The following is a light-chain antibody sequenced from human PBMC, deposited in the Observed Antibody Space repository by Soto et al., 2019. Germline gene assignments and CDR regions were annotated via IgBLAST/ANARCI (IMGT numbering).Light chain of an antibody. V-gene: IGKV3-15*01. CDR1: QSVSNN. CDR3: QEYNSWPYT. CDR2: GAS. J-gene: IGKJ2*01. Sequence: DIVMTQSPATLSVSPGARVTLSCRARQSVSNNLAWYQQKPGQAPRLLIYGASTRATGLPARFSGSGSGTEFTLTISSLQSEDFAVYYCQEYNSWPYTFGQGTKLEIK.